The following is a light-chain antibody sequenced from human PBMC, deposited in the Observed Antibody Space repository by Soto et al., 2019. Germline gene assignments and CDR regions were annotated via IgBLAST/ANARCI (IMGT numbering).Light chain of an antibody. V-gene: IGLV2-14*01. J-gene: IGLJ1*01. Sequence: QSALTQPASVSGSPGQSITISCTGTSSDIGSNNYVSWYQQHPGKAPKVMIYEVSNRPSGVSNRFSGSKSGNTASLTISGLQAEDEADYYCSSYTSSSTEVFGTGTKVTVL. CDR3: SSYTSSSTEV. CDR1: SSDIGSNNY. CDR2: EVS.